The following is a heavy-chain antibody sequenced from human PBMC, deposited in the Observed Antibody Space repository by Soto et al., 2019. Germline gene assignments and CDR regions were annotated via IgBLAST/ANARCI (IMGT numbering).Heavy chain of an antibody. CDR1: GFTFSSYA. CDR3: ARDKDSGGFVAY. CDR2: ISYDGSNK. D-gene: IGHD3-22*01. Sequence: GGSLRLSCAASGFTFSSYAMHWVRQAPGKGLEWVAVISYDGSNKYYADSVKGRFTISRDNSKNTLYLQMNSLRAEDTAVYYCARDKDSGGFVAYWGQGTLVTVSS. V-gene: IGHV3-30-3*01. J-gene: IGHJ4*02.